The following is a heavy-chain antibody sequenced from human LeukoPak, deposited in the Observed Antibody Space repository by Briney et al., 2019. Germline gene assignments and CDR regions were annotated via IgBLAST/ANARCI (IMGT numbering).Heavy chain of an antibody. D-gene: IGHD3-10*01. CDR2: IRYDASDK. CDR1: GFTFSDYV. V-gene: IGHV3-30*02. Sequence: GGSLRFSCGASGFTFSDYVMHWVRQAPGKGLEWVAFIRYDASDKYYADSVKGRFTISRDNSKNTLYLQMNSLRVEDTAVYYCAKNYYASGSRDYFDYWGQGTLVTVSS. J-gene: IGHJ4*02. CDR3: AKNYYASGSRDYFDY.